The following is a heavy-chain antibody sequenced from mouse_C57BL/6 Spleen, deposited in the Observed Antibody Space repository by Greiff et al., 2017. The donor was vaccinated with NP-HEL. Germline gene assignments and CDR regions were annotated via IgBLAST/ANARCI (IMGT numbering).Heavy chain of an antibody. CDR2: IYPGDGDT. Sequence: QVQLQQSGAELVKPGASVKISCKASGYAFSSYWMNWVKQRPGKGLEWIGQIYPGDGDTNYNGKFKGKATLTADKSSSTAYMQLSSLTSEDSAVYFCARGKPYYYGSSYDWDFDVWGTGTTVTVSS. CDR3: ARGKPYYYGSSYDWDFDV. V-gene: IGHV1-80*01. J-gene: IGHJ1*03. D-gene: IGHD1-1*01. CDR1: GYAFSSYW.